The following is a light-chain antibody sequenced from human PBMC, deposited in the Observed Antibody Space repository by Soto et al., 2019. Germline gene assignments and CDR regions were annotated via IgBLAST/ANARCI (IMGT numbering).Light chain of an antibody. J-gene: IGKJ2*01. CDR1: QSVGSSY. V-gene: IGKV3-20*01. CDR3: QQYGDSPMFT. Sequence: EVVLTQSPGTLSLSPGARAILSCRASQSVGSSYLAWYQQKPGQAPRLLIYSGSYRATGIPDRFSGSGSAADFTLTISRLEPEDFAVYYCQQYGDSPMFTFGQGTNLEIK. CDR2: SGS.